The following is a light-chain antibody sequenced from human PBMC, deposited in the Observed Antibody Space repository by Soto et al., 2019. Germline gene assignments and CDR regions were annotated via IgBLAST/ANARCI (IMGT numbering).Light chain of an antibody. V-gene: IGKV3-15*01. CDR1: QSVNNN. CDR2: GAS. Sequence: EIVMTQSPVTLSVSPGERATLSCRASQSVNNNLAWYQQKPGQPPRLLIYGASTRATGFPARFSGSGSGTEFTLTISSLQSEDSAVYYCQQYNNWPAWTFGQGTKVEIK. CDR3: QQYNNWPAWT. J-gene: IGKJ1*01.